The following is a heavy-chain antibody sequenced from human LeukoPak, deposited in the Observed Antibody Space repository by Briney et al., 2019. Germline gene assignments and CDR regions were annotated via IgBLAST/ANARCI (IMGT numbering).Heavy chain of an antibody. D-gene: IGHD5-12*01. J-gene: IGHJ4*02. CDR2: IYSGGST. Sequence: LSLTCTVSGGSISSRPYYWGWVRQAPGKGLEWVSVIYSGGSTYYADSVKGRFTISRDNSKNTLYLQMNSLRAEDTAVYYCASMGRVRWLRSLYYFDYWGQGTLVTVSS. V-gene: IGHV3-66*01. CDR3: ASMGRVRWLRSLYYFDY. CDR1: GGSISSRPYY.